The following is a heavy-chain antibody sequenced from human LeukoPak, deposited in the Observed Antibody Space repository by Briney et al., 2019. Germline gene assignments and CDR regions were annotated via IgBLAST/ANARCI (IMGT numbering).Heavy chain of an antibody. D-gene: IGHD6-13*01. Sequence: GSLRLSCAASGFTFSSYSMNWVRQAPGKGLEWVSSISSSSSYIYYADSVKGRFTISRDNAKNSLYLQMNSLRAEDTAVYYCARHYSSSLHYYMDVWGKGTTVTVSS. CDR2: ISSSSSYI. CDR1: GFTFSSYS. J-gene: IGHJ6*03. V-gene: IGHV3-21*01. CDR3: ARHYSSSLHYYMDV.